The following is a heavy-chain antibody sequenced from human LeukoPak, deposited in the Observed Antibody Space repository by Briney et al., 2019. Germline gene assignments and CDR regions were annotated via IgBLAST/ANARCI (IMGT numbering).Heavy chain of an antibody. CDR2: INHSGST. CDR3: ARGVGSASYYYYGMDV. V-gene: IGHV4-34*01. J-gene: IGHJ6*02. D-gene: IGHD6-19*01. Sequence: SETLSLTCAVYGGSFSGYYWSWIRQPPGKGLEWIGEINHSGSTYYNPSLKSRVTISVDTSKNQFSLKLSSVTAADTAVYYCARGVGSASYYYYGMDVWGQGTTVTVSS. CDR1: GGSFSGYY.